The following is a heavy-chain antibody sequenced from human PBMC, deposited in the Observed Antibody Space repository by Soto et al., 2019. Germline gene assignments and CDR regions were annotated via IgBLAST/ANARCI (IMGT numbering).Heavy chain of an antibody. Sequence: QVPLVESGGGLVKPGGSLRLSCAASGFTFSDYYMNWIRQAPGKGLEWVSYVSSSGTTIYYADSVKGRFTISRDNAKNSLFLQMNSLRAEDTALYYCARGHGVFSGMDVWGQGTTVTVSS. CDR2: VSSSGTTI. CDR3: ARGHGVFSGMDV. V-gene: IGHV3-11*01. CDR1: GFTFSDYY. J-gene: IGHJ6*02.